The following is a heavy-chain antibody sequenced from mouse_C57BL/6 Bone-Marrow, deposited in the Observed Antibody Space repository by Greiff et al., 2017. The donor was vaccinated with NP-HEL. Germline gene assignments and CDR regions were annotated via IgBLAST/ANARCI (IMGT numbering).Heavy chain of an antibody. CDR2: INYDGSST. CDR3: ARGWYFDV. V-gene: IGHV5-16*01. J-gene: IGHJ1*03. CDR1: GFTFSDYY. Sequence: EVQLVESEGGLVQPGSSMKLSCTASGFTFSDYYMAWVRQVPEKGLEWVANINYDGSSTYYLDSLKSRFIISRDNAKNILYLQMSSLKSEDTATYYCARGWYFDVWGTGTTVTVSS.